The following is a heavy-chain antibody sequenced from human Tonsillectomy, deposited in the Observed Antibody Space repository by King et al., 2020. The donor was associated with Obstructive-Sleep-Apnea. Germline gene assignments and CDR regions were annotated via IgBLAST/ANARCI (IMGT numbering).Heavy chain of an antibody. V-gene: IGHV3-30*04. D-gene: IGHD3-16*02. J-gene: IGHJ6*02. Sequence: HVQLVESGGGVVQPGRSLRLSCAASGFTFSSNAMHWVRQAPGKGLEWVALISFDGSNKYYVDSVKGRFTISRDNSRNTLYLQMNSLRAEDTAVYYCARDKSFYYYYGLDVWGQGTTVTVSS. CDR3: ARDKSFYYYYGLDV. CDR1: GFTFSSNA. CDR2: ISFDGSNK.